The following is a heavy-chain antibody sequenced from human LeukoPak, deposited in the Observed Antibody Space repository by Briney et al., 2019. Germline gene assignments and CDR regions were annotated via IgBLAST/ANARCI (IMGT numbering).Heavy chain of an antibody. D-gene: IGHD3-10*01. Sequence: PGESLKISCEGSGYSFTSYWIGWVRQMPGKGLEWMGIIYPGDSDTRYSPSFQGQVTISADKSISTAYLQWSSLKASDTAIYYCARGDLVRGVIITFDYWGQGTLVTVSS. J-gene: IGHJ4*02. CDR2: IYPGDSDT. CDR3: ARGDLVRGVIITFDY. CDR1: GYSFTSYW. V-gene: IGHV5-51*01.